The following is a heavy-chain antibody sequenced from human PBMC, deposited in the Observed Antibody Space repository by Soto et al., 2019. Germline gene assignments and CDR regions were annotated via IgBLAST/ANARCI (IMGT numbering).Heavy chain of an antibody. CDR1: GGYISSYY. CDR2: IYYSGST. CDR3: ARAFGSTMPSLF. J-gene: IGHJ4*02. Sequence: QVQLQESGPGLVKPSETLSLTCTVSGGYISSYYWTWIRQPPGKGLEWIGYIYYSGSTNYNPSLKSRVTMSIDTSKNQFSLKLSSVTAADTAVYYCARAFGSTMPSLFWGQGTLVTVSP. V-gene: IGHV4-59*01. D-gene: IGHD2-2*01.